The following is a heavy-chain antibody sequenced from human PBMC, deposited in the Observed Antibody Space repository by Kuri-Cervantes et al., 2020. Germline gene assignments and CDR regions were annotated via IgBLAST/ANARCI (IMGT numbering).Heavy chain of an antibody. Sequence: SETLSLTCAVYGGSFSGYYWSWIRQPPGKGLEWIGYIYYRGSTNYNPSLKSRLTISLDTSKNQFSLKLSSVTAADAAMYYCVSSWTGRIDFWGQGTLVTVSS. V-gene: IGHV4-59*01. D-gene: IGHD3/OR15-3a*01. CDR3: VSSWTGRIDF. CDR2: IYYRGST. CDR1: GGSFSGYY. J-gene: IGHJ4*02.